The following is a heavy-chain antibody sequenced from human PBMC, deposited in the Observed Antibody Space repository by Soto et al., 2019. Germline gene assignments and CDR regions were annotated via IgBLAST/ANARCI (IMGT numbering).Heavy chain of an antibody. Sequence: QVQLVQSGPEVKKPGASVKVSCEASGYTFTTYGISWVRQVPGQGLEWMGWISTYNGDTTSAQNFQGRVLMTANTSTGTAYLGMMSLKSDDTTVYYCARQGSWPTYYYGLDVWGQGTTVIVSS. V-gene: IGHV1-18*01. CDR1: GYTFTTYG. CDR2: ISTYNGDT. D-gene: IGHD1-26*01. J-gene: IGHJ6*02. CDR3: ARQGSWPTYYYGLDV.